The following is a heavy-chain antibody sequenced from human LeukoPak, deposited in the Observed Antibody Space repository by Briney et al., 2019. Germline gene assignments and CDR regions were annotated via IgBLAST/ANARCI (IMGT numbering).Heavy chain of an antibody. V-gene: IGHV1-2*06. D-gene: IGHD3-3*01. CDR1: GYTFTGYY. CDR2: INPNSGGT. CDR3: ARDLGYDFWSGYHYGMDV. Sequence: ASVKVSCKASGYTFTGYYMHWVRQAPGQGLEWMGRINPNSGGTNYAQKFQGRVTMTRDTSISTAYMELSRLRSDDTAVYYCARDLGYDFWSGYHYGMDVWGQGTTVTASS. J-gene: IGHJ6*02.